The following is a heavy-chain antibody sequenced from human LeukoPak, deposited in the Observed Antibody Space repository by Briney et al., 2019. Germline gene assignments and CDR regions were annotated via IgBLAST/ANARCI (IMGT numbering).Heavy chain of an antibody. V-gene: IGHV3-33*01. CDR1: GFTFSSYG. CDR2: IWYDGSNK. CDR3: ARDGDAFDI. Sequence: GGSLRLPCAASGFTFSSYGMHWVRQAPGKGLEWVAVIWYDGSNKYYADSVKGRFTISRDNSKNTLYLQMNSLRAEDTAVYYCARDGDAFDIWGQGTMVTVSS. J-gene: IGHJ3*02.